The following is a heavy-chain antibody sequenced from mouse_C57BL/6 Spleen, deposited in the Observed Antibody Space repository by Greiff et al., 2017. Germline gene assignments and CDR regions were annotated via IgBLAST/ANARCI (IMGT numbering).Heavy chain of an antibody. Sequence: LVEPGASVMMPCKASGYTFTDYNMHWVKQSHGKSLEWIGYINPNNGGTSYNQKFKGKATLTVNKSSSTAYMELRSLTSEESAVYYCASPYYGSSYCDYWGQGTTLTVSS. CDR1: GYTFTDYN. CDR3: ASPYYGSSYCDY. J-gene: IGHJ2*01. V-gene: IGHV1-22*01. D-gene: IGHD1-1*01. CDR2: INPNNGGT.